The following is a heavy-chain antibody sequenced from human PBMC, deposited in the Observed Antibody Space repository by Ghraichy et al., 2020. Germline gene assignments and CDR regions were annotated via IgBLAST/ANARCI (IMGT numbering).Heavy chain of an antibody. CDR2: IYYSGND. J-gene: IGHJ4*02. CDR3: ASHQNIVVVPAAKAFDY. V-gene: IGHV4-39*01. Sequence: ETLSLTCTVSGGSISSSGYFWGWIRQPPGKGLEWIGSIYYSGNDYYNPSLQSRVTISVDTTKNQFSLKLRSVTAADTAVYFCASHQNIVVVPAAKAFDYWGQGTLVTVSS. CDR1: GGSISSSGYF. D-gene: IGHD2-2*01.